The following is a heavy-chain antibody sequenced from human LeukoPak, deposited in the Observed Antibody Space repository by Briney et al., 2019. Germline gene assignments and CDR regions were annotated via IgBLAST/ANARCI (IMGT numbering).Heavy chain of an antibody. CDR1: GFTFSSYG. V-gene: IGHV3-30*18. D-gene: IGHD6-13*01. CDR3: AKDPAKYSSSWYGRYYYYYYGMDV. J-gene: IGHJ6*02. CDR2: ISNDGSNK. Sequence: GRSLTLSCTASGFTFSSYGMHWVRQAPGKGLEWVAVISNDGSNKYYANSVKGRFTISRDNSKNTLYLQMNSLRAEDTAVYYCAKDPAKYSSSWYGRYYYYYYGMDVWGQGTTVTVSS.